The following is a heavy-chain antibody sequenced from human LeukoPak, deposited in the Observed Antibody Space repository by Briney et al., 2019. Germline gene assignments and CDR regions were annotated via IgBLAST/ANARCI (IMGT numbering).Heavy chain of an antibody. CDR3: ARDGSGWYSDY. CDR2: ISSSSYI. CDR1: GFTFSSYW. Sequence: PGGSLRLSCAASGFTFSSYWMSWVRQAPGKGLEWVSSISSSSYIYYADSVKGRFTISRDNAKNSLYLQMNSLRAEDTALYYCARDGSGWYSDYWGQGTLVTVSS. D-gene: IGHD6-19*01. V-gene: IGHV3-21*04. J-gene: IGHJ4*02.